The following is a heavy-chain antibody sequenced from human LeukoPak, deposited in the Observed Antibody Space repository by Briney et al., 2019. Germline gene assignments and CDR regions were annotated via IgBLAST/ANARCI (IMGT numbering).Heavy chain of an antibody. D-gene: IGHD6-19*01. J-gene: IGHJ5*02. V-gene: IGHV4-34*01. Sequence: PSETLSLTCAVYGGSFSGYYWSWIRQPPGKGLEWIGEINHSGSTNYNPSLKSRVTISVDTSKNQFSLKLGSVTAADTAVYYCARGPYSSGWYSGRWFDPWGQGTLVTVSS. CDR1: GGSFSGYY. CDR3: ARGPYSSGWYSGRWFDP. CDR2: INHSGST.